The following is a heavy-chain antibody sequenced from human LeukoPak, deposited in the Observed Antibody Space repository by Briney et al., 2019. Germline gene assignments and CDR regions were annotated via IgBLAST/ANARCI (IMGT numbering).Heavy chain of an antibody. CDR1: GYSVNAYN. J-gene: IGHJ4*02. V-gene: IGHV1-2*02. D-gene: IGHD3-3*01. CDR2: VNHKSGAA. Sequence: GASVKVSCKTSGYSVNAYNMHWVRQAPGQGLEWMGWVNHKSGAANYAQKFQGRVSMTWDMSISTAYMELRRLRSDDTAVYYCARGYFLARYFGDFWGQGTLVTVSS. CDR3: ARGYFLARYFGDF.